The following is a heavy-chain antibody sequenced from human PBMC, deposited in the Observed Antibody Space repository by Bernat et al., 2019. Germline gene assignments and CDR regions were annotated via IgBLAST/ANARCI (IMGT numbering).Heavy chain of an antibody. Sequence: QLQLQESGPGLVKPSETLSLTCTVSGGSISSSSYYCGWIRQPPGKGLEWIGSIYYDGSSYSNPSLKSRVTISIDTSKTQISLKLSSVTATDTAMYYCASIWAWLHFFQFSCAFDIWGQGTMVTVSS. CDR2: IYYDGSS. CDR3: ASIWAWLHFFQFSCAFDI. D-gene: IGHD5-24*01. J-gene: IGHJ3*02. CDR1: GGSISSSSYY. V-gene: IGHV4-39*01.